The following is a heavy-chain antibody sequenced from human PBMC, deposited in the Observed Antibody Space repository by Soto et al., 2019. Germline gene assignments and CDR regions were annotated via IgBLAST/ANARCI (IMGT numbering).Heavy chain of an antibody. CDR2: INSDGSST. J-gene: IGHJ4*02. CDR1: GFTFSSYW. Sequence: EVQLVESGGGLVQPGGSLRLSCAASGFTFSSYWMHWVRQAPGKGLVWVSRINSDGSSTSDADSVKGRFTISRDNAKNTLYLQMNSLRAEDRAVYYCVRTSLVVAAATREDYWGQGTLVTVSS. CDR3: VRTSLVVAAATREDY. V-gene: IGHV3-74*01. D-gene: IGHD2-15*01.